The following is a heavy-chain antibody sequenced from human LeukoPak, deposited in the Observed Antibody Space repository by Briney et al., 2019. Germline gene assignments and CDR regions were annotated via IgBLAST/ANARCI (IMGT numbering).Heavy chain of an antibody. V-gene: IGHV3-30*18. J-gene: IGHJ4*02. D-gene: IGHD2-2*01. CDR2: ISYDGSNK. CDR1: GFTFSSYG. Sequence: GRSLRLSCAASGFTFSSYGMHWVRQAPGKGLEWVAVISYDGSNKYYADSVKGRFTISRDNSKNTLYLQMNSLRAEDTAVYYCAKVPVSYCSSTSCPYFDYWGQGTLVTVSS. CDR3: AKVPVSYCSSTSCPYFDY.